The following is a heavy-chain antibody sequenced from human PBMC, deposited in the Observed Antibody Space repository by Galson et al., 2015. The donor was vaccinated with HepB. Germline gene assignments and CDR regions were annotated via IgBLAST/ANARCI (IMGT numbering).Heavy chain of an antibody. CDR2: IIPIFGTA. CDR3: ARLGYCSSTSCYSNY. CDR1: GGTFSSYA. D-gene: IGHD2-2*02. V-gene: IGHV1-69*13. J-gene: IGHJ4*02. Sequence: SVKVSCKASGGTFSSYAISWVRQAPGQGLEWMGGIIPIFGTANYAQRFQGRVTITADESTSTAYMELSSLRSEDTAVYYCARLGYCSSTSCYSNYWGQGTLVTVSS.